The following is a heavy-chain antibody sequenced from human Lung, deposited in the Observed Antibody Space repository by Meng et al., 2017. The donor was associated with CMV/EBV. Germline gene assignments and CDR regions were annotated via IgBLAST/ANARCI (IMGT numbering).Heavy chain of an antibody. D-gene: IGHD2-2*01. Sequence: ASXXVSXKASGYTFTSYYMHWVRQAPGLGLEWMGIINPSGGSTSYAQKFQGRVTMNRETSTSKVYMEVRSLQSDDTAVYYCSGDVVPEGYGLDVWGQGATVTVSS. J-gene: IGHJ6*02. V-gene: IGHV1-46*01. CDR3: SGDVVPEGYGLDV. CDR1: GYTFTSYY. CDR2: INPSGGST.